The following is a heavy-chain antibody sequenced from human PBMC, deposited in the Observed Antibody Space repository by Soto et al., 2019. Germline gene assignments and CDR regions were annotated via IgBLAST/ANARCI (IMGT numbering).Heavy chain of an antibody. D-gene: IGHD2-15*01. CDR3: ARDTDIVVVVAGSTYGMDV. J-gene: IGHJ6*02. V-gene: IGHV1-18*01. Sequence: ASVKVSCKASGYTFTSYGISWVRQAPGQGLEWMGWISAYNGNTNYAQKLQGRVTMTTDTSASTAYMELSSLRSEDTAVYYCARDTDIVVVVAGSTYGMDVWGQGTTVTVSS. CDR2: ISAYNGNT. CDR1: GYTFTSYG.